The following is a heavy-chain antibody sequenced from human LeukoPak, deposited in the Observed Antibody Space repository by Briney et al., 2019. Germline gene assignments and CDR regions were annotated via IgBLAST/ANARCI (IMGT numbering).Heavy chain of an antibody. CDR1: GGSISSSSYF. J-gene: IGHJ4*02. V-gene: IGHV4-39*07. CDR2: FYYSGST. Sequence: SETLSLTCTVSGGSISSSSYFWGWIRQPPGKGLEWIGSFYYSGSTYYNPSLKSRVTISIDTSKNQLSLKLSSVTAADTAVYYCAREGGFYRPLDYSGQGTLVTVSS. D-gene: IGHD6-25*01. CDR3: AREGGFYRPLDY.